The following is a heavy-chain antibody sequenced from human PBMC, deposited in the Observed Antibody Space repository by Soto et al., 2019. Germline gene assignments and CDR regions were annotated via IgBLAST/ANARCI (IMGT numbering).Heavy chain of an antibody. J-gene: IGHJ3*02. CDR2: ISAYNGNT. CDR1: GYTFTSYG. CDR3: ALLPHFSDVYSSSWYSLSPSGAFDI. Sequence: APVKVSCKASGYTFTSYGISWVGQAHGQGLEWIGWISAYNGNTNYAQKLQGRVTMTTDTATSTAYMELRSLRSDDMAVYYCALLPHFSDVYSSSWYSLSPSGAFDIWGQGTMVTVSS. D-gene: IGHD6-13*01. V-gene: IGHV1-18*03.